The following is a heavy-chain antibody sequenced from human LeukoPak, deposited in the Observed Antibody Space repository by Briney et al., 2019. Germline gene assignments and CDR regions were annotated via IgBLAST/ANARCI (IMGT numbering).Heavy chain of an antibody. J-gene: IGHJ4*02. Sequence: GGSLRLSCEASGLTFSRDWMGWVRQAPGKGLEWVANIKQDGSEKYYVDSVKGRFTISRDNAKNSLYLQMNSLRAEDTAVYYCAWYCGGDCYLDYWGQGTLVTVSS. CDR2: IKQDGSEK. D-gene: IGHD2-21*01. V-gene: IGHV3-7*01. CDR1: GLTFSRDW. CDR3: AWYCGGDCYLDY.